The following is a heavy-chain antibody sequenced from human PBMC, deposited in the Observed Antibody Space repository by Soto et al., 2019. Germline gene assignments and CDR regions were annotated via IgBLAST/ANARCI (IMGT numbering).Heavy chain of an antibody. CDR2: IYYSGST. Sequence: QVQLQESGPGLVKPSQTLSLTCTVSGGSISSGDYYWSWIRQPPGKGLEWIGYIYYSGSTYYNPSLKSRVTISVDTSKNQFSLKLSSVTAADTAVYYCASARGAPFDYHDSSERQDAFDIWGQGTMVTVSS. D-gene: IGHD3-22*01. V-gene: IGHV4-30-4*01. J-gene: IGHJ3*02. CDR3: ASARGAPFDYHDSSERQDAFDI. CDR1: GGSISSGDYY.